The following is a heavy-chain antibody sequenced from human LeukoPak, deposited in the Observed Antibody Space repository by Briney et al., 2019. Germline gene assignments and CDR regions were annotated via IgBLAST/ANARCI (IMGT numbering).Heavy chain of an antibody. CDR1: GGSISSSSYY. J-gene: IGHJ4*02. Sequence: SETLSLTCTVSGGSISSSSYYWGWIRQPPGKGLEWIGSIYYSGSTYYNPSLKSRVTISVDTSKNQFSLKLSSVTAADTAVYYCARATDWNPMVSFDYWGQGTLVTVSS. D-gene: IGHD1-1*01. CDR2: IYYSGST. V-gene: IGHV4-39*01. CDR3: ARATDWNPMVSFDY.